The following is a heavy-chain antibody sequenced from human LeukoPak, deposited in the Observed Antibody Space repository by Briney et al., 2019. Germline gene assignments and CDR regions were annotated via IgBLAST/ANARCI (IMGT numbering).Heavy chain of an antibody. CDR2: ISSSSSTI. CDR3: DCSSTTCYAAGDY. CDR1: GFTFSSYS. J-gene: IGHJ4*02. V-gene: IGHV3-48*01. Sequence: GGSLRLSCAASGFTFSSYSMNWVRQAPGKGLEGVSYISSSSSTIYYADSVKGRVTISRDNAKNSLYLQMNSRRAEDTAVYYCDCSSTTCYAAGDYWGQGTLVTVSS. D-gene: IGHD2-2*01.